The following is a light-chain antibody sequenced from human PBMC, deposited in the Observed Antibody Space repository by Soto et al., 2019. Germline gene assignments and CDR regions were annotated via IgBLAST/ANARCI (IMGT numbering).Light chain of an antibody. V-gene: IGLV1-40*01. CDR1: SSNIGAGYD. J-gene: IGLJ1*01. CDR3: QSYDSSLSGYV. CDR2: ANY. Sequence: QSVLTQPPSVSGAPGQRVTISCTGSSSNIGAGYDVHWYQQFPGAAPKLLIYANYNRPSGVPDRVSGSKSGTSASLAITGLQAEDEADYYCQSYDSSLSGYVFGTGTKVTVL.